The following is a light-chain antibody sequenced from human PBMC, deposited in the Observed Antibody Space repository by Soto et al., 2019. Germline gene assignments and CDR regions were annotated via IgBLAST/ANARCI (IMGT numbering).Light chain of an antibody. CDR3: QQYTNYPWT. CDR2: KAS. V-gene: IGKV1-5*03. J-gene: IGKJ1*01. Sequence: IQMTQSPSTLSGSVGDRVTITCRASQTISSWLAWYQRKPGKAPKLLIYKASTLKSGVPSRFSGSGSGTEFTLTISSLQPDDFATYYCQQYTNYPWTFGQGTKVDIK. CDR1: QTISSW.